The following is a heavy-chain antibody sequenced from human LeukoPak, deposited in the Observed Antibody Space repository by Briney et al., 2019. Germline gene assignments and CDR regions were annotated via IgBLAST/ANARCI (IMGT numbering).Heavy chain of an antibody. D-gene: IGHD3-22*01. CDR1: GYSCSSYW. V-gene: IGHV5-51*01. Sequence: GESLKISCKGSGYSCSSYWIAWVRQMPGKGLEWMGGFYPGDSDTRYSPSFQGQVTISADKSISTAYLQWSSLKASDTAMYYCARLLTHFYDSSGYYYFDSWGQGTLVTVSS. J-gene: IGHJ4*02. CDR3: ARLLTHFYDSSGYYYFDS. CDR2: FYPGDSDT.